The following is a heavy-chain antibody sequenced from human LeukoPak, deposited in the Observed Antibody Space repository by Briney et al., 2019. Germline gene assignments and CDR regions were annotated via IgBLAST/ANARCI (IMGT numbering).Heavy chain of an antibody. J-gene: IGHJ6*02. CDR1: GGPISSSSYY. V-gene: IGHV4-39*07. D-gene: IGHD1/OR15-1a*01. CDR2: IYYSGST. Sequence: TPSETLSLTCTVSGGPISSSSYYWGWIRQPPGNGLVWIGSIYYSGSTYYNPSLKSRVTISVDTSKNQFSLKLSSVTAADTAVYYCARELEHYYYGMDVWGQGTTVTVSS. CDR3: ARELEHYYYGMDV.